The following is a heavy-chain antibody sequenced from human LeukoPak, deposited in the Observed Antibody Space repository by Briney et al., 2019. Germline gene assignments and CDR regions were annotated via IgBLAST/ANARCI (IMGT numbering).Heavy chain of an antibody. CDR3: AKDISSDFDDGGWFDP. Sequence: GGSLRLSCAASKFTFNDYAMLWVRQAPGKGLEWVSGICWNSDNIGYADSVRGRFTISRDNAKNSLYLQMNSLKTEDTAVYYCAKDISSDFDDGGWFDPWGQGTLVAVSS. V-gene: IGHV3-9*01. J-gene: IGHJ5*02. D-gene: IGHD2-21*02. CDR1: KFTFNDYA. CDR2: ICWNSDNI.